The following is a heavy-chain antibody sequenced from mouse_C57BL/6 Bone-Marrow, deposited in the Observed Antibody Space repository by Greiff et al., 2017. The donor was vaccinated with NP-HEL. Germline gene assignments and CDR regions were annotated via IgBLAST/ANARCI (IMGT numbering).Heavy chain of an antibody. J-gene: IGHJ1*03. Sequence: EVKLMESEGGLVQPGSSMKLSCTASGFTFSDYYMAWVRQVPEKGLEWVANINYDGSSTYYLDSLKSRFIISRDNAKNILYLQMSSLKSEDTATYYCAREAYGSSPYWYFDVWGTGTTVTVSS. CDR1: GFTFSDYY. CDR3: AREAYGSSPYWYFDV. V-gene: IGHV5-16*01. CDR2: INYDGSST. D-gene: IGHD1-1*01.